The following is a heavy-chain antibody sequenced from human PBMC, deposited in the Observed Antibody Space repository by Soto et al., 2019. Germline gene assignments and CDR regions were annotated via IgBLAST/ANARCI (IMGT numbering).Heavy chain of an antibody. D-gene: IGHD2-2*01. CDR1: GFTFSSFC. CDR3: ASRSPALDY. J-gene: IGHJ4*02. V-gene: IGHV3-33*01. Sequence: GGSLRLSCAASGFTFSSFCMHWVRQAPGKGLEWVAVIWHDGRNKYYADFVKGRFTISRDNSKNTLYLQMNSLRAEDTAVYYCASRSPALDYWGQGTLVTVSS. CDR2: IWHDGRNK.